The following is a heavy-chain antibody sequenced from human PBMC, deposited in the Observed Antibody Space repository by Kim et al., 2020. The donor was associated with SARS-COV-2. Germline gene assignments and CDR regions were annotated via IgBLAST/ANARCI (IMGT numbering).Heavy chain of an antibody. CDR2: ISGSGGST. V-gene: IGHV3-23*01. Sequence: GGSLRLSCAASGFTFSSYAMSWVRQAPGKGLEWVSAISGSGGSTYYADSVKGRFTISRDNSKNTLYLQMNSLRAEDTAVYYCAKDQSSRIQRCYYYFDYWGQGTLVTVSS. D-gene: IGHD5-18*01. J-gene: IGHJ4*02. CDR3: AKDQSSRIQRCYYYFDY. CDR1: GFTFSSYA.